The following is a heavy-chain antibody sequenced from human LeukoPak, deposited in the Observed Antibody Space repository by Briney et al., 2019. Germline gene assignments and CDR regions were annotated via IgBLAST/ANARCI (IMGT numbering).Heavy chain of an antibody. V-gene: IGHV3-23*01. CDR1: GFTFSSHA. CDR2: ISGSGGST. J-gene: IGHJ4*02. D-gene: IGHD1-26*01. CDR3: AKDRNSEYFDY. Sequence: GGSLRLSCAASGFTFSSHAMSWVRQAPGKGLEWVSAISGSGGSTYYADSVKGRFTISRDNSKNALYLQMNSLRAEDTAVYYCAKDRNSEYFDYWGQGTLVTVSS.